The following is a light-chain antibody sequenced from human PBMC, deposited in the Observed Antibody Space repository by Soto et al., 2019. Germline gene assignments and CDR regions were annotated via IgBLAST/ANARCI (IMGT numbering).Light chain of an antibody. Sequence: QSVLTQPPSVSGAPGQRVTISCTGSSSNIGAGYDVHWYQQLPGTAPKLLIYGNSNRPSGVPDRFSGSKSGTSASLAINGLQAEDEADYYCQSYDSSLSGFYVFGTGTKVTV. CDR1: SSNIGAGYD. CDR2: GNS. J-gene: IGLJ1*01. V-gene: IGLV1-40*01. CDR3: QSYDSSLSGFYV.